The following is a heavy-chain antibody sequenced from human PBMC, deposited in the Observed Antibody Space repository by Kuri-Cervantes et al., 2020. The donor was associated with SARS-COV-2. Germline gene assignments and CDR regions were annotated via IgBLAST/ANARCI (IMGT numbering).Heavy chain of an antibody. CDR1: GYTLTELS. D-gene: IGHD1-26*01. Sequence: ASVKVSCKVSGYTLTELSMHWVRQAPGKGLEWMGGFDPEDGETIYAQKFQGRVTMTEDTSTDTAYMELSSLRSEDTAVYCCARDRGLLPHYYYYYMDVWGKGTTVTVSS. CDR2: FDPEDGET. CDR3: ARDRGLLPHYYYYYMDV. V-gene: IGHV1-24*01. J-gene: IGHJ6*03.